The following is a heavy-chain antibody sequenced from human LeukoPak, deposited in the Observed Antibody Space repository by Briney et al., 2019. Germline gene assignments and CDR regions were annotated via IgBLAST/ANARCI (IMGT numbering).Heavy chain of an antibody. D-gene: IGHD2-8*01. CDR1: VFTFSSYS. Sequence: GGSLRLSCAASVFTFSSYSMNWVRQAPGKGLEWVSYISSSSSTIYYADSVKGRFTISRDNAKNSLYLQMNSLRAEDTAVYYCARGGTDCTNGVCYVLSYYYYYYMDVWGKGTTVTVSS. CDR2: ISSSSSTI. CDR3: ARGGTDCTNGVCYVLSYYYYYYMDV. V-gene: IGHV3-48*01. J-gene: IGHJ6*03.